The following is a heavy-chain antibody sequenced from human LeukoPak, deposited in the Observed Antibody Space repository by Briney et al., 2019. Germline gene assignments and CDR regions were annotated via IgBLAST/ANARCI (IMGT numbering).Heavy chain of an antibody. J-gene: IGHJ5*02. D-gene: IGHD4-17*01. CDR1: GGSISSGGHY. Sequence: SQTLSLTCTVSGGSISSGGHYWSWIRQPPGKGLEWIGYIYYSGSTNYNPSLKSRVTISVDTSKNQFSLNLSSVTAADTAVYYCARGNHRDGDFGCWFDPWGQGTLVTVSS. V-gene: IGHV4-61*08. CDR2: IYYSGST. CDR3: ARGNHRDGDFGCWFDP.